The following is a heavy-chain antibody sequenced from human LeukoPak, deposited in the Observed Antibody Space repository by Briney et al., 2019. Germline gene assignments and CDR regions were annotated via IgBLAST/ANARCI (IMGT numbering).Heavy chain of an antibody. CDR1: GFTVSSNY. CDR3: ARERIGCSGGSCYSDY. V-gene: IGHV3-66*01. D-gene: IGHD2-15*01. CDR2: IYSGGST. Sequence: GGSLRLSCAASGFTVSSNYMSWVRQAPGKGLEWVSVIYSGGSTYYADSVKGRFTISRDNSKNTLYLQMNSLRAEDTAVYYCARERIGCSGGSCYSDYWGQGTLVTVSS. J-gene: IGHJ4*02.